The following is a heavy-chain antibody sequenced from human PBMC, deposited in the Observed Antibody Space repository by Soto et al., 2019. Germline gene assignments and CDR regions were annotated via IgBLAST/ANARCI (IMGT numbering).Heavy chain of an antibody. V-gene: IGHV1-69*02. CDR2: IIPILGIA. D-gene: IGHD2-21*02. J-gene: IGHJ4*02. CDR1: GGTFSSYT. Sequence: QVQLVQSGAEVKKPGSSVKVSCKASGGTFSSYTISWVRQAPGQGLEWMGRIIPILGIANYAQKFQGRATITADKSTSTAYMELSSLRSEDTAVYYCARSSYCGGDCYSGGDYWGQGTLVTVSS. CDR3: ARSSYCGGDCYSGGDY.